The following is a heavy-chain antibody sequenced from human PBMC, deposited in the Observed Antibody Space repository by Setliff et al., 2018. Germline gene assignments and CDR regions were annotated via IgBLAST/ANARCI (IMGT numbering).Heavy chain of an antibody. D-gene: IGHD6-13*01. V-gene: IGHV1-69*13. CDR1: GGTFSSYA. Sequence: SVKVSCKASGGTFSSYAISWVRQAPGQGLEWMGGIIPIFGTANYAQKFQGRVTITADESTSTAYMELSSLRSEDTAVYYCAKDNAYSSSWYYYYYYMDVWGKGTTVTVSS. J-gene: IGHJ6*03. CDR2: IIPIFGTA. CDR3: AKDNAYSSSWYYYYYYMDV.